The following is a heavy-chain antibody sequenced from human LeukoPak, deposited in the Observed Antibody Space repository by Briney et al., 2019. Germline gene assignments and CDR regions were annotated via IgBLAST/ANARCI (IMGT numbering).Heavy chain of an antibody. CDR2: ISSSSSYI. V-gene: IGHV3-21*01. J-gene: IGHJ5*02. Sequence: SGGSLRLSCAASGFTFSSYSMNWVRQAPGKGLEWVSSISSSSSYIYYADSVKGRSTISSDNAKNSLYLQMNSLRAEDTAVYYCARDSHIVVVPAAVQGWFDPWGQGTLVTVSS. CDR1: GFTFSSYS. D-gene: IGHD2-2*01. CDR3: ARDSHIVVVPAAVQGWFDP.